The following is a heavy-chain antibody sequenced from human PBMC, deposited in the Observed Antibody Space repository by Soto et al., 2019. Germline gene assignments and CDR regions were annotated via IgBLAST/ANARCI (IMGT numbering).Heavy chain of an antibody. J-gene: IGHJ6*02. CDR3: ARDLVVAATPGYYYYYGMDV. V-gene: IGHV1-2*04. Sequence: GASVKVSCKASGYTFTGYYLHWVRQAPGQGLEWMGWINPNSGGTNYAQKFQGWVTMTRDTSISTAYMELSRLRSDDTAVYYCARDLVVAATPGYYYYYGMDVWGQGTTVTVS. CDR1: GYTFTGYY. CDR2: INPNSGGT. D-gene: IGHD2-15*01.